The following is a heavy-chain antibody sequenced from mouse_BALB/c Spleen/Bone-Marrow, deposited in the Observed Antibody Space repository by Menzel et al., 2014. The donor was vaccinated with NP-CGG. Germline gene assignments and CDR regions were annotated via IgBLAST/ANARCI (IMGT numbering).Heavy chain of an antibody. V-gene: IGHV14-3*02. J-gene: IGHJ3*01. Sequence: EVQLQQSGADLVKPGASVKLSCAASGFNIKDTYMHWVKQRPEQGLEWIGRIDPANGNTKYDPKFQGKATITADTSSNTAYLQLSGLTSEDTAVYYCARGDYYGGSFFAYWGQGTLVTVSA. D-gene: IGHD1-1*01. CDR1: GFNIKDTY. CDR3: ARGDYYGGSFFAY. CDR2: IDPANGNT.